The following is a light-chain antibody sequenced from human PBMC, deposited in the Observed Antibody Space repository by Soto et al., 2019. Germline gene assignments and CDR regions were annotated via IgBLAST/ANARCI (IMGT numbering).Light chain of an antibody. Sequence: DIQMTQSPSSLSASVGDRVTITCRASQDIANYLAWYQQKPGKVPKLLIYAAITLQSGVPSRFSGSGSGTDFTLTISSLQPEDVATYYCQKYYHAPRTFGQGTKVE. CDR2: AAI. CDR1: QDIANY. V-gene: IGKV1-27*01. J-gene: IGKJ1*01. CDR3: QKYYHAPRT.